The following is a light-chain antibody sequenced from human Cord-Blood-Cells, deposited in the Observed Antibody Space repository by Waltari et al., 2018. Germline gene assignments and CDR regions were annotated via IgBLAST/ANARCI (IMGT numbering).Light chain of an antibody. Sequence: DIQLTQSPSFLSASVGDRVTITCRASQSISSYLAWYQQKPGKAPKLLLYAASTLQSGVPSRFSGSGCGTALTLTISSLLPEDFVTYYCQQLNSYPFTFGPGTKVDIK. CDR1: QSISSY. J-gene: IGKJ3*01. CDR3: QQLNSYPFT. V-gene: IGKV1-9*01. CDR2: AAS.